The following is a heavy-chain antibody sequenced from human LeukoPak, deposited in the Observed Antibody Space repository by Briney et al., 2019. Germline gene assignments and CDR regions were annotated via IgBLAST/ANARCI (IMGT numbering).Heavy chain of an antibody. CDR2: ISAYNGNT. D-gene: IGHD3-22*01. CDR3: ARRPRGYDSSGYWDAFDI. J-gene: IGHJ3*02. CDR1: GYTFTSYG. Sequence: ASVKVSCKASGYTFTSYGISWVRQAPGQGVEWMGWISAYNGNTNYAQKLQGRVTMTTDTSTSTAYMELRSLRSDDTAVYYCARRPRGYDSSGYWDAFDIWGQGTMVTVSS. V-gene: IGHV1-18*01.